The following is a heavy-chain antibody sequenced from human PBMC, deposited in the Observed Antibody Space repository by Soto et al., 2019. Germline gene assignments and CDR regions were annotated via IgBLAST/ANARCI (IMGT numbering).Heavy chain of an antibody. V-gene: IGHV3-33*01. CDR1: GFTFSSHG. J-gene: IGHJ4*02. Sequence: QVQLVESGGGVVQPGRSLRLSCAASGFTFSSHGMHWVRQAPGKGLEWVAVIWDDGSNKYYADSVKGRFTISRDNSKNTLYLQMNSLRAEDTAIYRCARCGNEKILDNWGQGTLVTVSS. CDR2: IWDDGSNK. D-gene: IGHD2-15*01. CDR3: ARCGNEKILDN.